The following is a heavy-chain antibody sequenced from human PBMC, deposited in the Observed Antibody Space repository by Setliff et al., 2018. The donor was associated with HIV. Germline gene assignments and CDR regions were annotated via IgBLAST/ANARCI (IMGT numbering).Heavy chain of an antibody. CDR3: ARDREAGDWYFDL. J-gene: IGHJ2*01. Sequence: ASVKVSCKASGYIFSSYGISWVRQAPGQGLEWIGWISAYNGNINYAQKFQGRVTMTTDTSTNTAHMELRSLRSDDTAVYYCARDREAGDWYFDLWGRGTLVTVSS. V-gene: IGHV1-18*01. CDR1: GYIFSSYG. D-gene: IGHD6-13*01. CDR2: ISAYNGNI.